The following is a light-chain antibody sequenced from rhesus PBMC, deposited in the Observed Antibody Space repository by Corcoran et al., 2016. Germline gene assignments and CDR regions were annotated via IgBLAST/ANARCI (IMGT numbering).Light chain of an antibody. CDR3: QQYSSSPPYS. J-gene: IGKJ2*01. V-gene: IGKV1-22*01. CDR2: KAS. CDR1: QSISSW. Sequence: DIQMTQSPSSLSASVGDTVTITCRASQSISSWLAWYQQTPGKAPKLLIYKASSLQSGVPSRFSGSGSGTDFTLTISSLQSEDFATYYWQQYSSSPPYSFGQGTKVEIK.